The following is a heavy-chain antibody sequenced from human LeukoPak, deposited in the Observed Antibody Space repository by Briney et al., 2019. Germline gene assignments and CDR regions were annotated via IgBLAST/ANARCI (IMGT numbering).Heavy chain of an antibody. Sequence: GGSLRLSCAASGFTFSNSWMHWVRQAPGKGLEWVAFIQYDGSNKYYADSVKGRFTISRDNSKNTLYLQMNSLRAEDTAVYYCAKGRRITGTTLDYWGQGTLVTVSS. CDR1: GFTFSNSW. D-gene: IGHD1-7*01. CDR3: AKGRRITGTTLDY. CDR2: IQYDGSNK. V-gene: IGHV3-30*02. J-gene: IGHJ4*02.